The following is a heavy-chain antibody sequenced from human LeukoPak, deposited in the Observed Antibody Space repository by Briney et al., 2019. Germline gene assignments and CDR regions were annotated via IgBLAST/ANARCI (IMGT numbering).Heavy chain of an antibody. Sequence: ASVKVSCKASGYTFTSYYMHWVRQAPGQGLEWMGIINPGGGSTSYAQKFQGRVTMTRDTSTSTVYMELSSLRSEDTAVYYCARAQGFSSSDDAFDLWGQGTMVTVSS. J-gene: IGHJ3*01. CDR2: INPGGGST. CDR3: ARAQGFSSSDDAFDL. V-gene: IGHV1-46*01. CDR1: GYTFTSYY. D-gene: IGHD6-6*01.